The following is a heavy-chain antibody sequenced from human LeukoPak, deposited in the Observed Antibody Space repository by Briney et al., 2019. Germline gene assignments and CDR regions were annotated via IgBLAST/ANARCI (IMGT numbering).Heavy chain of an antibody. Sequence: SETLSLTCTVSGGSIRSGDYYWSWIRQPPGKGLEWIGYIYYSGGTDYDPSLSSRVIISVDTSKNQFSLKLSSVTAADTALYYCAREREYSGYGSGGIVDSWGQGTLVTVSS. D-gene: IGHD5-12*01. V-gene: IGHV4-30-4*01. CDR3: AREREYSGYGSGGIVDS. J-gene: IGHJ4*02. CDR1: GGSIRSGDYY. CDR2: IYYSGGT.